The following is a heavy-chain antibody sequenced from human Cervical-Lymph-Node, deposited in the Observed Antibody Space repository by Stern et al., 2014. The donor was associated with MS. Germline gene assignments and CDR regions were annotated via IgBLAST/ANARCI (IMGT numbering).Heavy chain of an antibody. V-gene: IGHV1-69*01. Sequence: QVQLGQSGAEVKKPGSSVKVSCKVSGGTFSSYSLNWVRQDPGQGLEWMGGIIPIFSTTNYAQKFQGKVTISADGSTSTAYMEVNNLTSEDTAVYYCAREGIPGAGGTFDNWGQGTLVIVSS. CDR2: IIPIFSTT. J-gene: IGHJ4*02. CDR3: AREGIPGAGGTFDN. D-gene: IGHD1-26*01. CDR1: GGTFSSYS.